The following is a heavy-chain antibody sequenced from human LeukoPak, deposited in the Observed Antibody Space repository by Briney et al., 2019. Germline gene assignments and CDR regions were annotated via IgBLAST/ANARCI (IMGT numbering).Heavy chain of an antibody. CDR2: IKQDGSEK. V-gene: IGHV3-7*01. J-gene: IGHJ5*02. CDR1: GFTFSSYW. D-gene: IGHD2-15*01. Sequence: PGGSLRLSCAASGFTFSSYWMSWVRQAPGKGLEWVANIKQDGSEKYYVDSVKGRFTISRDNAKNSLYMQMNSLRAEDTAVYYCARITGSDWFDPWGQGTLVTVSS. CDR3: ARITGSDWFDP.